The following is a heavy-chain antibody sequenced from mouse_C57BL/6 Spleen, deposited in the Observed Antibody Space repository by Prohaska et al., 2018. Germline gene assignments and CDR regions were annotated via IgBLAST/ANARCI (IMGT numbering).Heavy chain of an antibody. D-gene: IGHD2-4*01. CDR3: ARRGIYYDYDDY. Sequence: QVQLQQPGAELVMPGASVKLSCKASGYTFTSYWMHWVKQRPGQGLEWIGEIDPSDSYTNYNQKFKGKATLTVDKYSSTAYMQLSSLTSEDSAVYYCARRGIYYDYDDYWGQGTTLTVSS. CDR1: GYTFTSYW. CDR2: IDPSDSYT. V-gene: IGHV1-69*01. J-gene: IGHJ2*01.